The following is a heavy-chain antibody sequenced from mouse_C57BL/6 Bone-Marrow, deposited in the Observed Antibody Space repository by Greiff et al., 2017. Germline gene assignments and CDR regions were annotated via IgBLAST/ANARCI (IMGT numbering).Heavy chain of an antibody. CDR2: INPNNGGT. CDR3: ARSITTLGDY. Sequence: EVQLQQSGPELVKPGASVKISCKASGYTFTDYYMNWVKQSHGKSLEWIGDINPNNGGTCYNQKFKGKATLTVDKSSSTAYMVLRSLTSEDSAVYYCARSITTLGDYWGQGTTLTVSS. V-gene: IGHV1-26*01. CDR1: GYTFTDYY. D-gene: IGHD1-1*01. J-gene: IGHJ2*01.